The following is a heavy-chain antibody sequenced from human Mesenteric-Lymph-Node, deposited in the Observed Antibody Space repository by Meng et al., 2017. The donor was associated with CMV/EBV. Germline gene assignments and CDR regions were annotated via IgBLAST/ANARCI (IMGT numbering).Heavy chain of an antibody. CDR2: INHSGST. D-gene: IGHD6-19*01. J-gene: IGHJ4*02. V-gene: IGHV4-39*07. Sequence: GSLRLSCTVSGGSISSSSYYWGWIRQPPGKGLEWIGEINHSGSTYYNPSLKSRVTISVDASKDQFSLRLSSVTAADTAVYYCATDQTMGAVAGFDYWGQGTLVTVSS. CDR3: ATDQTMGAVAGFDY. CDR1: GGSISSSSYY.